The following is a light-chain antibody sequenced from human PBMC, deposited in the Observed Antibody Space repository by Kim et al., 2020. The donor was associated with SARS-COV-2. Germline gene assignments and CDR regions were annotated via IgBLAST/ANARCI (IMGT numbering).Light chain of an antibody. V-gene: IGLV2-23*02. CDR3: CSYAGSVV. J-gene: IGLJ2*01. Sequence: QSALTQPASVSGSPGQSITISCTGTSSDVGSYNHVSWYQQHPGKAPKLMIYEVSKRPSGVSNRFSGSKSGNTASLTISGLQAEDEADYYCCSYAGSVVFGGGTQLTVL. CDR2: EVS. CDR1: SSDVGSYNH.